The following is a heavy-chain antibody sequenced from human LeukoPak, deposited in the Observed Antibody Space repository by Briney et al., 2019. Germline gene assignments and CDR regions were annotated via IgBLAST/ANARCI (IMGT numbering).Heavy chain of an antibody. J-gene: IGHJ4*02. V-gene: IGHV3-74*01. CDR3: ARDNYYSIDY. Sequence: PGGSLRLSCGASGFTFSRTWMHWVRQAPGKGLVCVSRINSDGTSTVHADSVKGRFTISRDNAKNTVYLQMSGLRADDTAVYYCARDNYYSIDYWGQGTLVTVSS. CDR2: INSDGTST. D-gene: IGHD1-26*01. CDR1: GFTFSRTW.